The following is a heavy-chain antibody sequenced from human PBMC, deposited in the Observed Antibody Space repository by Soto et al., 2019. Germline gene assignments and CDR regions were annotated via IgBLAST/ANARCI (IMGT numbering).Heavy chain of an antibody. CDR1: GFTFSSYA. J-gene: IGHJ4*02. CDR3: ARDRVSYYDSRPLDY. D-gene: IGHD3-22*01. Sequence: PGGSLRLSCAASGFTFSSYAMHWVRQAPGKGLEWVAAIWYDGSYKYYTDSVKGRFTISRDNSKNTLYLEMNSLRAEDTAVYYCARDRVSYYDSRPLDYWGQGTLVTVSS. V-gene: IGHV3-33*01. CDR2: IWYDGSYK.